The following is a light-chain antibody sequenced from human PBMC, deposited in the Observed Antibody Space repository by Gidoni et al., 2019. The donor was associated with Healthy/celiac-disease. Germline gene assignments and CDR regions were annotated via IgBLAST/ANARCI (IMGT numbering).Light chain of an antibody. CDR3: QQYGSSPRT. CDR2: GAS. V-gene: IGKV3-20*01. CDR1: QSVSSSY. Sequence: IVLTQSPGTLSSSPGERATLSCRTSQSVSSSYLAWYQQKPGQAPRLLIYGASSRATGIPPRFSGSGSGTDFTLTISRLEPEDFAVYYCQQYGSSPRTFGQGTKVEIK. J-gene: IGKJ1*01.